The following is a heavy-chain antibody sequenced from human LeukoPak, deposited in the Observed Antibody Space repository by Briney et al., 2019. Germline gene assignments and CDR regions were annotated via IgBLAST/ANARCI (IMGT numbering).Heavy chain of an antibody. CDR1: GFTFSRCD. J-gene: IGHJ4*02. CDR3: AKDPSTLTLTDDY. Sequence: GGSLRLSCAASGFTFSRCDMHWVRQAPDKGLEWVAFVLYDGSLKYYADSVRGRVTISRDNSKNTLYVQMNSLRAEDTAVYYCAKDPSTLTLTDDYWGQGTLVTVSS. CDR2: VLYDGSLK. D-gene: IGHD1-14*01. V-gene: IGHV3-30*02.